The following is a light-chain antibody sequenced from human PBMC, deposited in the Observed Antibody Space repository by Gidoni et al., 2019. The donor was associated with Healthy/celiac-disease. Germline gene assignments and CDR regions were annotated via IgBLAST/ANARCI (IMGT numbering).Light chain of an antibody. V-gene: IGKV1-39*01. Sequence: DIQMTQSPSSLSASVGDRVTITCRASQSISSYLNWYQQKPGKAPKLLIYAASSLQSGVPSRFSGSGSGTDFTLTISSLQPEDFATYYCQQSYSTPTCXQXTRLXIK. J-gene: IGKJ5*01. CDR2: AAS. CDR1: QSISSY. CDR3: QQSYSTPT.